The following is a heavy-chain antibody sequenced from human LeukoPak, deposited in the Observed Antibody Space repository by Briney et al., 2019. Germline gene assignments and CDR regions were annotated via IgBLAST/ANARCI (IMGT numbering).Heavy chain of an antibody. Sequence: GGSLRLSCAASGFTFSSYAMSWVRQAPGKGLEWVSAISGSGGSTYYADSVKGRFTISRDNSKNTLYLQMNSLRAEDTAVYYCAKAEPSGSYLPLSYYYYGMDVWGQGTTVTVSS. CDR3: AKAEPSGSYLPLSYYYYGMDV. CDR1: GFTFSSYA. D-gene: IGHD1-26*01. CDR2: ISGSGGST. J-gene: IGHJ6*02. V-gene: IGHV3-23*01.